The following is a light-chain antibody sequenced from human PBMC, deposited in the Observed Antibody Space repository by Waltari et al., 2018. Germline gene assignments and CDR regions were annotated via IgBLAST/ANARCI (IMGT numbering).Light chain of an antibody. J-gene: IGLJ2*01. CDR2: RNN. CDR1: RSHTTSNS. V-gene: IGLV1-47*01. CDR3: AAWDDSLSGPYVV. Sequence: QPVLPQPPSASATPGPMVTNSCSGSRSHTTSNSVYCYPQRPGTAPKLLIYRNNQRPSGVPDRFSGSKSGTSASLAISGLRSEDEADYYCAAWDDSLSGPYVVFGGGTKLTVL.